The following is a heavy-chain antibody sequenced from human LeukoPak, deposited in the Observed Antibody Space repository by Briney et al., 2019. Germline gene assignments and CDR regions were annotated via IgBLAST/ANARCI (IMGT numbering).Heavy chain of an antibody. V-gene: IGHV4-39*01. CDR3: ARRVGVALDY. Sequence: SETLSLTCTVSGGSISSSSYYWGWIRQPPGKGLEWIGSIYYSGSTYYNPSLKSRVTISVDTSKNQFSLKLSSVTAADTAVYYCARRVGVALDYWVQGTLVTVSS. CDR2: IYYSGST. J-gene: IGHJ4*02. D-gene: IGHD3-16*01. CDR1: GGSISSSSYY.